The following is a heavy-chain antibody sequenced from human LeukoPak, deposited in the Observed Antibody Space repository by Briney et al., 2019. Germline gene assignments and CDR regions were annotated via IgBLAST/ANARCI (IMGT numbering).Heavy chain of an antibody. Sequence: PSETLSLTCTVSGYSISSGYYWGWIRQPAGKGLEWIGRIYTSGSTNYNPSLKSRVAMSVDTSKNQFSLKLSSVTAADTAVYYCARADYGGNPDWYFDLWGRGTLVTVSS. CDR3: ARADYGGNPDWYFDL. CDR1: GYSISSGYY. CDR2: IYTSGST. D-gene: IGHD4-23*01. J-gene: IGHJ2*01. V-gene: IGHV4-4*07.